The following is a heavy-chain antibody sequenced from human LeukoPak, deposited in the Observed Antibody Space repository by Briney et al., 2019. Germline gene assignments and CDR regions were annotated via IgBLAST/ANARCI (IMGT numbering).Heavy chain of an antibody. J-gene: IGHJ5*02. CDR3: ARDPISSNWPTGHRFAH. CDR2: INPNGGGT. V-gene: IGHV1-46*01. Sequence: ASVKVVCKACGYAFSSYYINWVRQTPGQGFEWMGIINPNGGGTTYAQRFQGRVTMTRDTSTTTVYMELSSLRPEDTAVYFCARDPISSNWPTGHRFAHWGQGTSVTVSS. CDR1: GYAFSSYY. D-gene: IGHD6-13*01.